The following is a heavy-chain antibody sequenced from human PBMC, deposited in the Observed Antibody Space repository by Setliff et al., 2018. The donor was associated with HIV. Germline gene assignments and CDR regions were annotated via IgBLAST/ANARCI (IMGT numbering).Heavy chain of an antibody. CDR2: ISSSSSFI. CDR3: ARGYDDSRGYYYPFDY. J-gene: IGHJ4*02. Sequence: GGSLRLSCAASGFTFSSYSMNWVRQAPGKGLEWVSSISSSSSFIYYADSVKGRFTISRDNAKNSLYLQMNSLRAEETAVYYCARGYDDSRGYYYPFDYWGQGTLVTVSS. CDR1: GFTFSSYS. V-gene: IGHV3-21*01. D-gene: IGHD3-22*01.